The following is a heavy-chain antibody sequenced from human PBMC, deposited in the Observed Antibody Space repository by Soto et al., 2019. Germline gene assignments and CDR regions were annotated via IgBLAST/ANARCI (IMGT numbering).Heavy chain of an antibody. CDR2: IYAGDSDT. J-gene: IGHJ4*02. CDR3: ATRVSDSSAFYPFAFDY. V-gene: IGHV5-51*01. D-gene: IGHD3-22*01. Sequence: GESLKISCKGSGYSFSNHWIGWVRQMPGKGLEWMGIIYAGDSDTRYSPSFQGQVTISADKSISTAYLQWSSLKASDTAMYYCATRVSDSSAFYPFAFDYWGQGTLVTVSS. CDR1: GYSFSNHW.